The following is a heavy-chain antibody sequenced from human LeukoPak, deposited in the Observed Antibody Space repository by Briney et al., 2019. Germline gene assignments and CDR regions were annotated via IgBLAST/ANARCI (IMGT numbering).Heavy chain of an antibody. Sequence: PGGSLRLSCAASGFTFSSYGMHWVRQAPGKGLEWVAVISYDGSNKYYADSVKGRFTISRDNSKNTLYLQMNSLRAEDTAVYYCAKDRGIQLWPPSGISDYWGQGTLVTVSS. D-gene: IGHD5-18*01. CDR2: ISYDGSNK. J-gene: IGHJ4*02. V-gene: IGHV3-30*18. CDR1: GFTFSSYG. CDR3: AKDRGIQLWPPSGISDY.